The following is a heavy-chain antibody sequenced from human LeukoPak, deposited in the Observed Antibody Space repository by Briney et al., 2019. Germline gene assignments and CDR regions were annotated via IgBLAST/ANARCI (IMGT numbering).Heavy chain of an antibody. CDR1: GGSISSSSYY. Sequence: SETLSLTCTVSGGSISSSSYYWGWIRQPPGKGLEWIGSIYYSGSTYYNPSLKSRVTISVDTSKNQFSLKLSSVTAADTAVYYCARTTEAHSWRTRYYDYYMDVWGKGTTVAVSS. CDR3: ARTTEAHSWRTRYYDYYMDV. J-gene: IGHJ6*03. D-gene: IGHD6-13*01. V-gene: IGHV4-39*07. CDR2: IYYSGST.